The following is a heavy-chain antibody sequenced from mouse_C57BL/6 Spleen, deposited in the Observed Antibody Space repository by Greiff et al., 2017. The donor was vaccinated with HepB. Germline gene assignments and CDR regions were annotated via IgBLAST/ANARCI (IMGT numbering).Heavy chain of an antibody. CDR1: GYTFTAYW. CDR2: ILPGSGGT. CDR3: ARSGQDHDYDEGGFRGD. J-gene: IGHJ2*01. V-gene: IGHV1-9*01. D-gene: IGHD2-4*01. Sequence: VKLMESGAELMKPGASVRLSCKAPGYTFTAYWMSWVSQRPGKGLEWIGVILPGSGGTTYNKKFKGKAPFTAETSSNTAYMKLSSLTNEDSANEYCARSGQDHDYDEGGFRGDWGQGTTLTVSS.